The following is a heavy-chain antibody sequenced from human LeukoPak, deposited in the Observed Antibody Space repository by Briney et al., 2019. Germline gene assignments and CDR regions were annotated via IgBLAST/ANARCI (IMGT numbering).Heavy chain of an antibody. CDR3: AKAIVVVVAARYLDY. D-gene: IGHD2-15*01. J-gene: IGHJ4*02. CDR1: GFTFSSYA. CDR2: ISGSGGST. Sequence: PGGSLRLSCAASGFTFSSYAMSWVRQAPGKGLEWVSAISGSGGSTYYADSVKGRFTISRDNSKNTLYLQMNSLRAEDTAVYYCAKAIVVVVAARYLDYWGQGTLVTASS. V-gene: IGHV3-23*01.